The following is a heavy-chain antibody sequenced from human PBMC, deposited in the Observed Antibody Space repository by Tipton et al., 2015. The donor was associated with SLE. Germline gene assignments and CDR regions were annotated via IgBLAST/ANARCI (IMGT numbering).Heavy chain of an antibody. J-gene: IGHJ4*02. CDR3: AREEDDYQTGY. CDR1: GGSISSSSYY. Sequence: TLSLTCTVSGGSISSSSYYWGWLRQPPGKGLEWIGSIYYSGSTYFNPSLKSRVTISVDTSKNQFSLKLSSVTAADTAVYYCAREEDDYQTGYWGQGTLVTVSS. CDR2: IYYSGST. V-gene: IGHV4-39*07. D-gene: IGHD2-2*01.